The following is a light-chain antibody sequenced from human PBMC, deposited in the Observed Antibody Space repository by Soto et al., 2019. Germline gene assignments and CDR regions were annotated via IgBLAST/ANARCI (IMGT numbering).Light chain of an antibody. J-gene: IGKJ4*01. CDR2: GAS. CDR1: QSVSSSY. V-gene: IGKV3-20*01. Sequence: EIVLTQSPGTLSLSPGERATLSCRASQSVSSSYLAWYQQKPGQAPRLLLYGASSRATGIPDRFSGSGSGTDFTLTISRLEPEDFAVYYCQQYGSSPQLTVGGGTKVDIK. CDR3: QQYGSSPQLT.